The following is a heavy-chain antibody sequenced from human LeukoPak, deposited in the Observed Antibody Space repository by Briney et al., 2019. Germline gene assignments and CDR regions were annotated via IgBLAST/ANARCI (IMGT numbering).Heavy chain of an antibody. D-gene: IGHD4-17*01. Sequence: PGGSLRLSCTVSGFTVSSNSMSWVRQAPGKGLECISFIYSGGNTHYSDSVKGRFTISRDNSKNTLYLQMNSLRAEDTAVYYCARRAGEYSHPYAYWGQGTLVTVSS. CDR1: GFTVSSNS. CDR2: IYSGGNT. V-gene: IGHV3-53*01. J-gene: IGHJ4*02. CDR3: ARRAGEYSHPYAY.